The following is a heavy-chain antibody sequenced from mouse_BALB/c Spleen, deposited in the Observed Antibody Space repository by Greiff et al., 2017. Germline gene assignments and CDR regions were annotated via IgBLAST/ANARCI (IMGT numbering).Heavy chain of an antibody. CDR1: GFTFTDYY. CDR2: IRNKANGYTT. Sequence: EVKLMESGGGLVQPGGSLRLSCATSGFTFTDYYMSWVRQPPGKALEWLGFIRNKANGYTTEYSAYVKGRFTISRDNSQSILYLQMNTLRAEDSATYYCARDALAYWGQGTLVTVSA. J-gene: IGHJ3*01. CDR3: ARDALAY. V-gene: IGHV7-3*02.